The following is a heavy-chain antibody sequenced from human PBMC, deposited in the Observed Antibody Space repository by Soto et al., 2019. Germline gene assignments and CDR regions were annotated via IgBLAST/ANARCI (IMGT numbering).Heavy chain of an antibody. CDR1: GYSLTSGYY. J-gene: IGHJ4*02. Sequence: TETLSLTCAASGYSLTSGYYCGWIRQPPGKGLEWIGSIYHSGDTYYNPSLKSRVNIPVDTSKNHFSLKLPSVTAADTAVYYCARARKVVAGTIVDYWGQGTRVTVSS. V-gene: IGHV4-38-2*01. CDR2: IYHSGDT. CDR3: ARARKVVAGTIVDY. D-gene: IGHD6-19*01.